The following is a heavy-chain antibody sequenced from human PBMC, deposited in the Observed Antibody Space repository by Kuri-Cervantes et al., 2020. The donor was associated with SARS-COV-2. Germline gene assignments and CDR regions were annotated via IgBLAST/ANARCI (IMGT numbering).Heavy chain of an antibody. CDR1: GYSFINFG. D-gene: IGHD3-22*01. CDR2: INTYNGNT. CDR3: ARDHYDDSRDDI. J-gene: IGHJ3*02. V-gene: IGHV1-18*01. Sequence: ASVTVSCMASGYSFINFGVTWARQAPGRGLEWMGWINTYNGNTNYAQNLQGRVTMTTDTSTNTAYMELRSLTSGDTAVYYCARDHYDDSRDDIWGQGTMVTVSS.